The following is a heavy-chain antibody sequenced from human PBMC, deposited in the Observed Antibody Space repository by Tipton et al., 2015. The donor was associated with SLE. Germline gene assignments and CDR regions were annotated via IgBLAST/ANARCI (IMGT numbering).Heavy chain of an antibody. CDR1: GYSISSGYY. CDR2: INHSGST. J-gene: IGHJ6*02. CDR3: ARATYSSSNYYGMDV. V-gene: IGHV4-38-2*02. D-gene: IGHD6-6*01. Sequence: TLSLTCTVSGYSISSGYYWGWIRQPPGKGLEWIGEINHSGSTNYNPSLKSRVTISVDTSKNQFSLKLSSVTAADTAVYYCARATYSSSNYYGMDVWGQGTTVTVSS.